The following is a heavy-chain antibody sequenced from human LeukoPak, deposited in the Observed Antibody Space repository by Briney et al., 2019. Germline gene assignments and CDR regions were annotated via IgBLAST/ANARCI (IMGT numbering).Heavy chain of an antibody. CDR2: IAGSSSYI. Sequence: AGGSLRLSCAASGFTFSTHYMNWVRQAPGKGLEWVSFIAGSSSYIYYTDSVKGRFTISRDNAKNSLFLQMNSLRDEDTAVYYCASGFSSSPYFDYWGQGTLVTVSS. CDR1: GFTFSTHY. J-gene: IGHJ4*02. D-gene: IGHD6-6*01. V-gene: IGHV3-21*01. CDR3: ASGFSSSPYFDY.